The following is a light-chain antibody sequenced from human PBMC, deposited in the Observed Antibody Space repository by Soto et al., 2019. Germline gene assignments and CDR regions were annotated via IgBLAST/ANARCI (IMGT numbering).Light chain of an antibody. CDR3: QSYDSSLSEWV. V-gene: IGLV1-40*01. J-gene: IGLJ2*01. Sequence: QSVLTQPPSVSGAPGQRVTISCNGSSSNIGAGYDVHWYQQLPGTAPKLLIYGNSNRPSGVPDRFSGSKSGTSASLAITGLQAEDEADYYCQSYDSSLSEWVFGGGTKLTVL. CDR1: SSNIGAGYD. CDR2: GNS.